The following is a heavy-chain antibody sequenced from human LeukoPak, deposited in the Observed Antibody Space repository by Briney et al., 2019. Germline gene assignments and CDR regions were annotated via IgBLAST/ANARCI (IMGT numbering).Heavy chain of an antibody. CDR2: IYYSGST. CDR1: GGSISSSSYY. V-gene: IGHV4-39*01. Sequence: SETLSLTCTVSGGSISSSSYYWGWIRQPPGKGLEWIGSIYYSGSTYYNPSLKSRVTISVDTSKNQFSLKLSSVTAADTAVYYCARKWFRSGLDYWGQGNLVTVSS. D-gene: IGHD3-10*01. CDR3: ARKWFRSGLDY. J-gene: IGHJ4*02.